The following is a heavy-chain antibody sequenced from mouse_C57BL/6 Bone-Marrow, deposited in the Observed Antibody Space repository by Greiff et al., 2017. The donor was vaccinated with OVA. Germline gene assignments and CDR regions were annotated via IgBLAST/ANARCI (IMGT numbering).Heavy chain of an antibody. J-gene: IGHJ3*01. CDR3: AIDRYGYDEAY. D-gene: IGHD2-2*01. CDR1: GYSITSGYY. CDR2: ISYDGSN. V-gene: IGHV3-6*01. Sequence: EVQLQESGPGLVKPSPSLSLTCSVTGYSITSGYYWNWIRRSPGNKLEWMSYISYDGSNNYNPSLKNRIPITRDTSKNLFFLKLNSVTTEDTATYYCAIDRYGYDEAYWGQGTLVTVSA.